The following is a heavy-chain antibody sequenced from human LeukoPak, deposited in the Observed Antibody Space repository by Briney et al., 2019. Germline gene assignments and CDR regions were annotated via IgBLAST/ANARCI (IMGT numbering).Heavy chain of an antibody. CDR3: ARDRVRGVINYYYCYGMDV. V-gene: IGHV4-34*01. CDR2: INHSGST. Sequence: SETLSLTCAVYGGSFSGYYWSWIRQPPGKGLEWIGEINHSGSTNYNPSLKSRVTISVDTSKNQFSLKLSSVTAADTAVYYCARDRVRGVINYYYCYGMDVWGKGTTVTVSS. CDR1: GGSFSGYY. J-gene: IGHJ6*04. D-gene: IGHD3-10*01.